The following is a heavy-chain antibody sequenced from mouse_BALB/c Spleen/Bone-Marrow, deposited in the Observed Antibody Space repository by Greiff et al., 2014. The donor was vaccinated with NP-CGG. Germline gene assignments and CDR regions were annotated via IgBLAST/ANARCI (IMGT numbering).Heavy chain of an antibody. D-gene: IGHD1-1*01. CDR3: SKANRYGYAMDY. CDR2: IWGDGST. J-gene: IGHJ4*01. CDR1: GFSLSSYG. Sequence: QVQLQQSGPGLVAPSQSLSITCTASGFSLSSYGVSWVRQPPGKGLEWLGVIWGDGSTNYHSALISRLSISKDNSKSQVFLKLNSRQPDATATFDCSKANRYGYAMDYWGQGTSVTVSA. V-gene: IGHV2-3*01.